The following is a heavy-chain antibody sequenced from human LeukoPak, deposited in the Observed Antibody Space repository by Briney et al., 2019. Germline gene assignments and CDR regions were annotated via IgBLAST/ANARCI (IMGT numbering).Heavy chain of an antibody. CDR2: VVGSGGST. D-gene: IGHD2-21*02. CDR1: GFTFSSYG. J-gene: IGHJ4*02. V-gene: IGHV3-23*01. CDR3: AKARGYCGGDCYSTDY. Sequence: GGSLRLSCAASGFTFSSYGMGWVRQAPGKGLEWVSAVVGSGGSTYYADSVKGRFTISRDNSKNTLYLQMNSLRAEDTAVYYCAKARGYCGGDCYSTDYWGQGTLVTVSS.